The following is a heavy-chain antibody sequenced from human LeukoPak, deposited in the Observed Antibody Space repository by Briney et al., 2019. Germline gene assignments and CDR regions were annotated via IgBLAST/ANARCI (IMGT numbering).Heavy chain of an antibody. CDR1: GFTFNSYA. V-gene: IGHV3-33*01. D-gene: IGHD3-22*01. Sequence: GSLRLSCAASGFTFNSYAMHWVRQAPGKGLEWVAFIWYDGSNKYYADSVKGRFTFTRDNSKNTVYLQMNSLRAEDTAVYYCGRDERGYYNSSGFYGAIDFWGQGTLVTVSS. CDR2: IWYDGSNK. J-gene: IGHJ4*02. CDR3: GRDERGYYNSSGFYGAIDF.